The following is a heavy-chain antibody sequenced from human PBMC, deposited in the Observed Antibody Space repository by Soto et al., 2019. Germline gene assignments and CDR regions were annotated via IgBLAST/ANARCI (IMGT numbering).Heavy chain of an antibody. V-gene: IGHV3-30*18. CDR1: GFTFSSYG. D-gene: IGHD6-19*01. CDR2: ISYDGSNK. J-gene: IGHJ6*02. Sequence: QVQLVESGGGVVQPGRSLRLSCAASGFTFSSYGMHWVRQAPGKGLEWVAVISYDGSNKYYADSVKGRFTISRDNSKNTLYLQMNSLRAEDTAVYYCAKDPSLGQWLVEYYYYGMDVWGQGTTVTVSS. CDR3: AKDPSLGQWLVEYYYYGMDV.